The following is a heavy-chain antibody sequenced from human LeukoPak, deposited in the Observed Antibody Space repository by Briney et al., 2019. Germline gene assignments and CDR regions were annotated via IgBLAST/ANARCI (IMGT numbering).Heavy chain of an antibody. V-gene: IGHV4-61*02. Sequence: SETLSLTCTVSGGSITSANYYWSWIRQPAGKGLEWIGRIYPSGDTNYSPSLKSRLTISIDTSKNQFSLKLSSVTAADTTVYYCARDQGYGDYIYNYWGQGTLVTVSS. CDR2: IYPSGDT. CDR3: ARDQGYGDYIYNY. CDR1: GGSITSANYY. J-gene: IGHJ4*02. D-gene: IGHD4-17*01.